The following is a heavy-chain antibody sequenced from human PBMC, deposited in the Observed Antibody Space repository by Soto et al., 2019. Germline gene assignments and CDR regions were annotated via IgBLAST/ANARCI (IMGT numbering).Heavy chain of an antibody. CDR2: ISPYSGYT. CDR1: GYSFMKYG. V-gene: IGHV1-18*01. D-gene: IGHD2-2*01. J-gene: IGHJ4*02. CDR3: AREASGLIPAAQPSRFDS. Sequence: ASVKVSCKGFGYSFMKYGINWVRQAPGQGLEWVGWISPYSGYTHSAQKFHGRLTLTTDTAASTAYMELRILRSADTALYYCAREASGLIPAAQPSRFDSWGQGTLVTVSS.